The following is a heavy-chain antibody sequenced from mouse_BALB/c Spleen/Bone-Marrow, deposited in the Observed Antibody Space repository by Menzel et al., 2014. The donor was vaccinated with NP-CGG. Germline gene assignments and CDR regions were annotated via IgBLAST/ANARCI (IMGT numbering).Heavy chain of an antibody. CDR3: ARYNYGSSQFAY. V-gene: IGHV14-3*02. CDR1: GFNIKDTY. J-gene: IGHJ3*01. D-gene: IGHD1-1*01. Sequence: EVQVVESGAELVKPGASVKLSCTASGFNIKDTYMHWVKQRPEQGLEWIGRIDPANGNTKYDPKFQGKATITADTSSKTSYLQLSSLTAEDTAVYYCARYNYGSSQFAYWGQGTLVTVSA. CDR2: IDPANGNT.